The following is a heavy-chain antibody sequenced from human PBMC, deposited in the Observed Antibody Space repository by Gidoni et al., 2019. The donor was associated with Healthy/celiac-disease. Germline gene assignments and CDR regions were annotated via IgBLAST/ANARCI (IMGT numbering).Heavy chain of an antibody. CDR3: ARDYYDSSGPYYYYYGMDV. D-gene: IGHD3-22*01. Sequence: QLQLQESGPGLVKPSETLSLTCTVSGGSISSSSYYWGWIRPPPGKGLEWIGSISYSGSTYYNPSLKSGVTISAEKTKNQFSLKLSSVTAADTAVYYCARDYYDSSGPYYYYYGMDVWGQGTTVTVSS. CDR1: GGSISSSSYY. J-gene: IGHJ6*02. V-gene: IGHV4-39*01. CDR2: ISYSGST.